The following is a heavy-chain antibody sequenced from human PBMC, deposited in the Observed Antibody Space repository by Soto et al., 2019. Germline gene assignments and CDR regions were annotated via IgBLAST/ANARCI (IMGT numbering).Heavy chain of an antibody. CDR1: GFTFSNYA. D-gene: IGHD3-22*01. J-gene: IGHJ4*02. CDR2: ISDNGANT. Sequence: GGSLRLSCIASGFTFSNYAMSWVRQAPGKGLEWVSTISDNGANTFIGDSMKDHFDISRDNSKNTVFLHLSTVRAEDTAVYYCVRATYFSDSSGYTRCFDYWGQGTLVTVSS. CDR3: VRATYFSDSSGYTRCFDY. V-gene: IGHV3-23*01.